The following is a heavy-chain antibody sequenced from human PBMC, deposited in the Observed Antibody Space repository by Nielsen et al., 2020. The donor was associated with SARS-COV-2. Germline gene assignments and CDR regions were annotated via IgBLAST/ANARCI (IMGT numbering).Heavy chain of an antibody. CDR3: AKADYYGSGSPPDY. D-gene: IGHD3-10*01. Sequence: GESLKISCAASGFTFDDYGMSWVRQAPGKGLEWVSGINWNGGSIGYADSVKGRFTISRDNAKNSLYLQMNSLRAEDTALYYCAKADYYGSGSPPDYWGQGTLVTVSS. CDR2: INWNGGSI. CDR1: GFTFDDYG. V-gene: IGHV3-20*04. J-gene: IGHJ4*02.